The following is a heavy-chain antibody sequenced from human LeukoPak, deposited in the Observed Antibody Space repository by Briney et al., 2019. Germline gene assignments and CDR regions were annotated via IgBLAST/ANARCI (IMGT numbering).Heavy chain of an antibody. V-gene: IGHV3-11*01. CDR3: AREAAEAGIYDY. Sequence: GGSLRLSCAASGFTFSDYYMTWIRQAPGKGLEWVSYISSRGFTIYYADSVKGRFTISRDNAKNSLYLQMNSPRVEDTAVYYCAREAAEAGIYDYWGQGTLVTVSS. D-gene: IGHD6-19*01. CDR1: GFTFSDYY. CDR2: ISSRGFTI. J-gene: IGHJ4*02.